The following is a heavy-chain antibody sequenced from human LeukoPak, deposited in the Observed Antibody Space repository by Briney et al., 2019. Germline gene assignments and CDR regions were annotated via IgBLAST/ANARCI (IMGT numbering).Heavy chain of an antibody. CDR2: INSDGFSI. D-gene: IGHD3-16*01. Sequence: PGGSLRLSCAASGFTFSNAWMSWVRQAPGKGLVWVSRINSDGFSITYADSVKGRFTISRDNAKNTLYLHMNSLRGEDTAVYYCARFYGGSAFDIWGQGTMVAVSS. V-gene: IGHV3-74*01. CDR3: ARFYGGSAFDI. CDR1: GFTFSNAW. J-gene: IGHJ3*02.